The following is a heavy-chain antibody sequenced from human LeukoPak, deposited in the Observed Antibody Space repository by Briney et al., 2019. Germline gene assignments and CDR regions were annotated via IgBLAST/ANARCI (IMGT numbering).Heavy chain of an antibody. V-gene: IGHV3-21*01. J-gene: IGHJ4*02. CDR3: ARHGEGYCSGGSCYPRDFDY. Sequence: GGSLRLSYAASGFTFSSYSMNWVRQAPGKGLEWVSSISSSSSYIYYADSVKGRFTISRDNAKNSLYLQMNSLRAEDTAVYYCARHGEGYCSGGSCYPRDFDYWGQGTLVTVSS. CDR2: ISSSSSYI. D-gene: IGHD2-15*01. CDR1: GFTFSSYS.